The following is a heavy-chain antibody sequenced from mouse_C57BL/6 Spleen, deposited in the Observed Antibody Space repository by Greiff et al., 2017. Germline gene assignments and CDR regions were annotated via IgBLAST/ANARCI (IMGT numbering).Heavy chain of an antibody. CDR3: ARYDYDGAY. CDR2: IYPGDGDT. D-gene: IGHD2-4*01. Sequence: QVQLQQSGPELVKPGASVKISCKASGYAFSSSWMNWVKQRPGKGLEWIGRIYPGDGDTNYNGKFKGKATLTADKSSSPAYMQLSSLTSEDSAVYFCARYDYDGAYWGQGTLVTVSA. CDR1: GYAFSSSW. J-gene: IGHJ3*01. V-gene: IGHV1-82*01.